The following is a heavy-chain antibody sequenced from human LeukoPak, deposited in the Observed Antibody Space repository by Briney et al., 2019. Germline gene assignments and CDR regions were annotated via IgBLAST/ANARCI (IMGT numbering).Heavy chain of an antibody. CDR3: ARVTALGARNFDY. D-gene: IGHD1-26*01. V-gene: IGHV1-69*13. CDR2: IIPIFGTA. J-gene: IGHJ4*02. CDR1: GGTFSSYA. Sequence: ASVKVSCKASGGTFSSYAISWVRQAPGQGLEWMGGIIPIFGTANYAQKFQGRVTITADESTSTAYMELSSLRSEDTAVYYCARVTALGARNFDYWGQGTLVTVSS.